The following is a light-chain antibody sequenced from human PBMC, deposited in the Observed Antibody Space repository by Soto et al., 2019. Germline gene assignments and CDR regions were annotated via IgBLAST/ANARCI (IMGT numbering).Light chain of an antibody. J-gene: IGLJ2*01. Sequence: QSALTQPASVSGSPGPSITISCTGTSSDVGSYNLFSWYQQHPGKAPKLMIYEGSKRPSGVSNRFSGSKSGNTASLTISGLQAEDEADYYCCSYAGSSTFVVFGGGTKVTVL. CDR1: SSDVGSYNL. CDR3: CSYAGSSTFVV. V-gene: IGLV2-23*03. CDR2: EGS.